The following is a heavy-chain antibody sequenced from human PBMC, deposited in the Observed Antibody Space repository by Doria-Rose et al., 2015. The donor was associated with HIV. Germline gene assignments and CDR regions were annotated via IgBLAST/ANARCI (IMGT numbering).Heavy chain of an antibody. J-gene: IGHJ4*02. CDR1: GVSLSSPGMG. D-gene: IGHD6-13*01. Sequence: SGPVLVKPTETLTLTCTVSGVSLSSPGMGVGWIRQPPGKALEWLANSLSDDEGSYKPSLKSRLTISRGTSKSQVALTMTDMDPVDTATYYCARIKSSRWYHKYYFDFWGQGTLVIVSA. CDR2: SLSDDEG. V-gene: IGHV2-26*01. CDR3: ARIKSSRWYHKYYFDF.